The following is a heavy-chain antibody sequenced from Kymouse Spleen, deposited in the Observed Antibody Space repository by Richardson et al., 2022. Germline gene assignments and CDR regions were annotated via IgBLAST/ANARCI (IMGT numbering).Heavy chain of an antibody. V-gene: IGHV4-39*01. CDR3: ASLYYDILTGYYLFDY. CDR2: IYYSGST. J-gene: IGHJ4*02. D-gene: IGHD3-9*01. Sequence: QLQLQESGPGLVKPSETLSLTCTVSGGSISSSSYYWGWIRQPPGKGLEWIGSIYYSGSTYYNPSLKSRVTISVDTSKNQFSLKLSSVTAADTAVYYCASLYYDILTGYYLFDYWGQGTLVTVSS. CDR1: GGSISSSSYY.